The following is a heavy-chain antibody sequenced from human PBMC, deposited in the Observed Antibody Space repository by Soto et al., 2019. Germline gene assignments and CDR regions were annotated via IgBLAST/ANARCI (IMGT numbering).Heavy chain of an antibody. CDR3: ARELRFLEWLPRSMDV. D-gene: IGHD3-3*01. CDR1: GYTFTSYG. Sequence: ASVKVSCKASGYTFTSYGISWVRQAPGQGLEWMGWISAYNGNTNYAQKLQGRVTMTTDASTSTAYMELRSLRSDDTAVYYCARELRFLEWLPRSMDVWGQGTTVTVSS. J-gene: IGHJ6*02. V-gene: IGHV1-18*01. CDR2: ISAYNGNT.